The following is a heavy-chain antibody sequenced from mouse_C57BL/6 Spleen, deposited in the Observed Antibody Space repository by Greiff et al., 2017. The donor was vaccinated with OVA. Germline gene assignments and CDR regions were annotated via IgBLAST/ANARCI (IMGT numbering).Heavy chain of an antibody. D-gene: IGHD1-1*01. CDR2: IWSGGST. J-gene: IGHJ2*01. V-gene: IGHV2-2*01. CDR1: GFSLTSYG. Sequence: VMLVESGPGLVQPSQSLSITCTVSGFSLTSYGVHWVRQSPGKGLEWLGVIWSGGSTDYNAAFISRLSISKDNSKSQVFFKMNSLQADDTAIYYCARSPYYYGSSYLDYWGQGTTLTVSS. CDR3: ARSPYYYGSSYLDY.